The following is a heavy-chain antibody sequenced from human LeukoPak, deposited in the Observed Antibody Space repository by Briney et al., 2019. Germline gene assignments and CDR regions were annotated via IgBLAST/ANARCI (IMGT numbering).Heavy chain of an antibody. CDR1: GGSFSNYY. CDR2: INHSGST. V-gene: IGHV4-34*01. CDR3: ARGPVYCSGGNCYAYYFDY. D-gene: IGHD2-15*01. J-gene: IGHJ4*02. Sequence: SETLSLTCAVYGGSFSNYYWNWIRQPPGKGREWSGEINHSGSTNYNPSLKSRVTISVDTSKNQFSLKLSSVTAADTAIYYCARGPVYCSGGNCYAYYFDYWGRGTLVTVSS.